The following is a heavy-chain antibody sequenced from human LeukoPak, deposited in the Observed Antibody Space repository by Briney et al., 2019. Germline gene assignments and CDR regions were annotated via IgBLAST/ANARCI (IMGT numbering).Heavy chain of an antibody. V-gene: IGHV4-34*01. CDR2: IDHSGRT. CDR3: ARKSIVTAGRKPYDF. J-gene: IGHJ4*02. Sequence: SETLSLTRAVYGGSFSGYYWSWIRQPPGKGLEWIGEIDHSGRTNSNASLKSRVTLSVDMSKNQFSLRLSSVTAADTAVYYCARKSIVTAGRKPYDFWDQGTLVTVSP. CDR1: GGSFSGYY. D-gene: IGHD6-13*01.